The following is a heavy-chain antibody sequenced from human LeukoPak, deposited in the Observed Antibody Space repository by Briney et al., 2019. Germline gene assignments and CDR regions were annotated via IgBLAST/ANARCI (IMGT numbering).Heavy chain of an antibody. D-gene: IGHD2-2*01. CDR1: GGSISSYY. V-gene: IGHV4-4*07. CDR3: ASTSAGNSGMDV. CDR2: IYTSGNA. Sequence: PSETLSLTCTVSGGSISSYYWSWIRQPAGKGLEWIGRIYTSGNANYNPSLKSRVTMSVDTSKNQLSLKVTSVTAADTAVYYCASTSAGNSGMDVWGQGTTVTVSS. J-gene: IGHJ6*02.